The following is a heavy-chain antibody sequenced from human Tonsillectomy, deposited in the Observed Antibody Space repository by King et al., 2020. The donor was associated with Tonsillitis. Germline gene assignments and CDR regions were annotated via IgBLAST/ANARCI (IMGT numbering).Heavy chain of an antibody. CDR2: IRTKAYDGTT. V-gene: IGHV3-49*03. CDR3: TRVHWAYYDSSGYYLDY. J-gene: IGHJ4*02. Sequence: VQLVESGGGLVQPGRSLRLSCTASGFPFGDNAMNWFRQAPGKGLEWVAFIRTKAYDGTTEYAASVKGRFTISRDDSKSIAYLQMNSLKTEDTAVYYCTRVHWAYYDSSGYYLDYWGQGTLVTVSS. D-gene: IGHD3-22*01. CDR1: GFPFGDNA.